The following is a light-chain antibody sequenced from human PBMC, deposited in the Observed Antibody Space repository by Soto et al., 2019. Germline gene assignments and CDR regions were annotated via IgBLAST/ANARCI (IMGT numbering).Light chain of an antibody. V-gene: IGKV1-27*01. CDR3: QKHDGAPWT. CDR2: AAS. J-gene: IGKJ1*01. CDR1: QDITTY. Sequence: DIQMTQSPSSLSAAVGDRVTMNCRASQDITTYLAWYQQKPGKVPKLLLYAASTLQSGVPSRFTGSGSGTDFTLTISSLQSEDGATYYCQKHDGAPWTFGQGTKVEMK.